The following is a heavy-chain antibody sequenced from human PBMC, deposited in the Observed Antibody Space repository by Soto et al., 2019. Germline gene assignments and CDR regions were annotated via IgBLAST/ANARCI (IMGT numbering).Heavy chain of an antibody. V-gene: IGHV4-39*01. CDR1: GGSISSSSYY. Sequence: SETLSLTCTVSGGSISSSSYYWGWIRQPPGKGLEWIGSIYYSGSTYYNPSLKSRVTISVDTSKNQFSLKLSSVTAADTAVYYCARHIYTGWEVVAATPRYYFDYWGQGTLVTVSS. CDR3: ARHIYTGWEVVAATPRYYFDY. CDR2: IYYSGST. J-gene: IGHJ4*02. D-gene: IGHD2-15*01.